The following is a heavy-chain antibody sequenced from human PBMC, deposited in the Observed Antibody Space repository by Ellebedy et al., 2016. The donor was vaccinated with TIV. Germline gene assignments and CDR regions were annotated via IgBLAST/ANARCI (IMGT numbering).Heavy chain of an antibody. J-gene: IGHJ5*02. CDR2: IKEDGNEK. Sequence: PGGSLRLSCAASGFTFNNYWMTWVRQAPGKGLECVANIKEDGNEKNYADSVKGRFSISRDNAKNSVYLQLSSLGAEDTAVYYCARDVWGGGWAWGQGTPVTVSS. CDR1: GFTFNNYW. V-gene: IGHV3-7*01. CDR3: ARDVWGGGWA. D-gene: IGHD6-19*01.